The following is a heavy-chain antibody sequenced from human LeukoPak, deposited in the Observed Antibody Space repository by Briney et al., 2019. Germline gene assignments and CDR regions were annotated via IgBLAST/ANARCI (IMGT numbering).Heavy chain of an antibody. CDR2: IYYSGST. CDR3: ARAGPRYYDILTGYYNMYYFDY. V-gene: IGHV4-59*01. J-gene: IGHJ4*02. Sequence: SETLSLTCTVSGGSISSYYWSWIRQPPGKGLEWIGYIYYSGSTNYNPSLKSRVTISVDTSKNQFSLKLSSVTAADTAVYYCARAGPRYYDILTGYYNMYYFDYWGQGTLVTVSS. D-gene: IGHD3-9*01. CDR1: GGSISSYY.